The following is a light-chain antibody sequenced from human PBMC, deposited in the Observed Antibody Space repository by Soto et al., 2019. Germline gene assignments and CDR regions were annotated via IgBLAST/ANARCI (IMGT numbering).Light chain of an antibody. CDR1: QSVSSY. Sequence: EIVMTQSPATLSVSPGGRATLSCRASQSVSSYLAWYQQRPGQPPRLLIYRASTRATGIPARFSGSGSGTEFSLTISSLQSEDFAVYCCQQYSTWPPRYTFGQGTKLEI. CDR3: QQYSTWPPRYT. CDR2: RAS. J-gene: IGKJ2*01. V-gene: IGKV3-15*01.